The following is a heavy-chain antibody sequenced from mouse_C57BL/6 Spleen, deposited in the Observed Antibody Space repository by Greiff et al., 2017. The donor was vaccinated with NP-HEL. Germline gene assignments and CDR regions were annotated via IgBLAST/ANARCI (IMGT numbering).Heavy chain of an antibody. V-gene: IGHV1-61*01. J-gene: IGHJ3*01. CDR2: IDPSDSGT. CDR3: ERSRIYGVYDGRFAY. CDR1: GYTFTSYW. D-gene: IGHD2-2*01. Sequence: VQLQQPGAELVRPGSSVKLSCKASGYTFTSYWMDWVKQRPGQGLEWIGNIDPSDSGTHYNQKFKDKATLTVDKSSSTAYMQLSSLTSEDSAVYYCERSRIYGVYDGRFAYWGQGTLVTVSA.